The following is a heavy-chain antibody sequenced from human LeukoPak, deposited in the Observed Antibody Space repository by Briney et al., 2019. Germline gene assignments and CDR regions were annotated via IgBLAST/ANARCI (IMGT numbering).Heavy chain of an antibody. CDR2: ISGSGGST. J-gene: IGHJ4*02. CDR3: AKDYDYVWGSFRHIDY. V-gene: IGHV3-23*01. D-gene: IGHD3-16*02. CDR1: GFTFSSYA. Sequence: GGSLRLSCAASGFTFSSYAMSWVRQAPGKGLEWVSAISGSGGSTYYADSVKGRFTISRDNSKNTLYLQMNSLRAADTAVYYCAKDYDYVWGSFRHIDYWGQGTLVTVSS.